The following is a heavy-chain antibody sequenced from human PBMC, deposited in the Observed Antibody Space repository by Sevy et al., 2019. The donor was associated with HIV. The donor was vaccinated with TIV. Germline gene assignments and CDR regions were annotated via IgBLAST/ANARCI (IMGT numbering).Heavy chain of an antibody. CDR2: INGDGSST. D-gene: IGHD3-22*01. Sequence: GESLKISCAASGFTFRSYWMYWVRQAPGKGLVWVSRINGDGSSTSHADSVKGQFTISRDNAKSTLYLQMNSLRAEDTAVYYCGRSGYYWAFDYWGQGTLVTVSS. J-gene: IGHJ4*02. CDR3: GRSGYYWAFDY. V-gene: IGHV3-74*01. CDR1: GFTFRSYW.